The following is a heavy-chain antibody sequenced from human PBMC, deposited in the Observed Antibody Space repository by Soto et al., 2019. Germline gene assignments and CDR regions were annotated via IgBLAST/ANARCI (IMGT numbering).Heavy chain of an antibody. CDR1: GFTFSSYW. V-gene: IGHV3-7*03. J-gene: IGHJ6*02. Sequence: GSLRLSCAASGFTFSSYWMSWVRQAPGKGLEWVANIKQDGSEKYYVDSVKGRFTISRDNAKNSLYLQMNSLRAEDTAVYYCARDGSAWFGELLGGMDVWGQGTTVTVSS. CDR3: ARDGSAWFGELLGGMDV. CDR2: IKQDGSEK. D-gene: IGHD3-10*01.